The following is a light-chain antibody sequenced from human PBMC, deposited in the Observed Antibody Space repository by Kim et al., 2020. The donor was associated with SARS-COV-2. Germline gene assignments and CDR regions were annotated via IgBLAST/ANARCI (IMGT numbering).Light chain of an antibody. Sequence: SPGKRATLSCRASQSVSNNLLVWYQQKSGQAPRLLIYSTYSRATGIPDRIRGGGSGTDFTLTISRLEPEDCAVYYCQHYGRTSWTFGQGTKVDIK. CDR2: STY. V-gene: IGKV3-20*01. J-gene: IGKJ1*01. CDR3: QHYGRTSWT. CDR1: QSVSNNL.